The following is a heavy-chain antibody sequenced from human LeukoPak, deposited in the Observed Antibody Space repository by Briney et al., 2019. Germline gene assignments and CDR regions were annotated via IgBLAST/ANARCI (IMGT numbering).Heavy chain of an antibody. Sequence: PSETLSLTCAVYGGSFSGYYWSWIRQPPGKGLEWIGEINHSGSTNYNPSLKSRVTISVDTSKNQFSLKLSSVTAADTAVYYRAGAVDGTFDYWGQGTLVTVSS. CDR3: AGAVDGTFDY. CDR2: INHSGST. V-gene: IGHV4-34*01. CDR1: GGSFSGYY. D-gene: IGHD1-26*01. J-gene: IGHJ4*02.